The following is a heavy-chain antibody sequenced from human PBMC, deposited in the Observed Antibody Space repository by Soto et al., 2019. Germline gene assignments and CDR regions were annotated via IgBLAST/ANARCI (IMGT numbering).Heavy chain of an antibody. CDR1: GNTLTEIS. J-gene: IGHJ4*02. Sequence: GASGKVSSKVYGNTLTEISMHWGRQAPGKGLEWMGGFDPEDGETIYAQKFQGRVTMTEDTSTDTAYMELSSLRSEDTAVYYCATGQYDYVWGSYRRIPYYFDYWGQGTLVTDSS. V-gene: IGHV1-24*01. CDR3: ATGQYDYVWGSYRRIPYYFDY. D-gene: IGHD3-16*02. CDR2: FDPEDGET.